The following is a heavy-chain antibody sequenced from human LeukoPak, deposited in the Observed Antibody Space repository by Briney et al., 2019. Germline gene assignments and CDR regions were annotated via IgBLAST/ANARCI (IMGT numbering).Heavy chain of an antibody. CDR3: STDLGSGWHIDY. CDR1: GFTFSNAW. J-gene: IGHJ4*02. V-gene: IGHV3-15*01. D-gene: IGHD6-19*01. Sequence: PGGSLRLSCAASGFTFSNAWMNWVRQAPGKGLEWVSHIKTKTDGETTEYAAPVKGRFSISRDDSKNMLYLQMNSLKTEDTAVYYCSTDLGSGWHIDYWGQGTLVTVSS. CDR2: IKTKTDGETT.